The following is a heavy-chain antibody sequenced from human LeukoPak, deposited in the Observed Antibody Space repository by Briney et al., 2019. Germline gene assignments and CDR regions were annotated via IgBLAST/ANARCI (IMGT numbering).Heavy chain of an antibody. J-gene: IGHJ4*02. V-gene: IGHV3-30*18. CDR1: GFTFSSYG. CDR3: AKDSGALQQLADY. Sequence: GGSLRLSCAASGFTFSSYGMHWVRQAPGKGLEWVAVISYDGSNKYYADSVKGRFTISRDNSKNTLYLQMNSLRAEDTAVYYCAKDSGALQQLADYWGPGTLVTVSS. D-gene: IGHD6-13*01. CDR2: ISYDGSNK.